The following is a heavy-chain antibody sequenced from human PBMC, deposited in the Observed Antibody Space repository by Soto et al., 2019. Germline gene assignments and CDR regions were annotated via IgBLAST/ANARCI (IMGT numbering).Heavy chain of an antibody. CDR2: INHSGST. CDR3: ARGGDLWSGYNGTRYYYYYGMDV. J-gene: IGHJ6*02. V-gene: IGHV4-34*01. Sequence: SETLSLTCAVYGGSFSGYYWRWIRQPPGKGLEWIGEINHSGSTNYNPSLKSRVTISVDTSKNQFSLKLSSVTAADTAVYYCARGGDLWSGYNGTRYYYYYGMDVWGQGTTVTVYS. D-gene: IGHD3-3*01. CDR1: GGSFSGYY.